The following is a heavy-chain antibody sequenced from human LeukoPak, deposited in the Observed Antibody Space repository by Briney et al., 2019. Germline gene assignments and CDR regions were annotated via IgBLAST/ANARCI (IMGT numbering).Heavy chain of an antibody. CDR1: GFTFSSYG. J-gene: IGHJ4*02. V-gene: IGHV3-23*01. Sequence: GGSLRLSCAASGFTFSSYGMSWVRQAPGKGLEWVLAISGSGGSTYYADSGKGRFTISRDNSKDTLYLQMNSLRAEDTAVYYCAKGVTMIVVPNYFDYWGQGTLVTVSS. D-gene: IGHD3-22*01. CDR3: AKGVTMIVVPNYFDY. CDR2: ISGSGGST.